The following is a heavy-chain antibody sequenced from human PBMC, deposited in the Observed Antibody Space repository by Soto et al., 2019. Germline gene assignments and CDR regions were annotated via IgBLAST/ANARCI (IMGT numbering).Heavy chain of an antibody. CDR3: TRDASLLRFSTTEYFHH. V-gene: IGHV3-49*03. CDR1: GFTLGDYA. Sequence: EVQLVESGGDLVQPGRSLRLSCTASGFTLGDYAMSWFRQAPGKGLEWVGFTRSKAYGGTTEYAASVKGRFTISRDDSKSIAYLQMNSLKTEDTAVYYCTRDASLLRFSTTEYFHHWGQGTLVTVSS. J-gene: IGHJ1*01. D-gene: IGHD3-3*01. CDR2: TRSKAYGGTT.